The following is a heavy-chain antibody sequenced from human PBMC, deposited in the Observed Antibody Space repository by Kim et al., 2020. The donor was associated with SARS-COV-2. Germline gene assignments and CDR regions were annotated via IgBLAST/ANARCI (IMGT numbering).Heavy chain of an antibody. J-gene: IGHJ4*01. V-gene: IGHV4-34*01. CDR3: VMYLGYGSSWYGNFDY. CDR2: INHSGST. CDR1: GGSFSGYY. Sequence: SETLSLTCAVYGGSFSGYYWSWIRQPPGKGLEWIGEINHSGSTNYNPSLKSRVTISVDTSKNQFSLKLSSVTAADTAVYYCVMYLGYGSSWYGNFDYWG. D-gene: IGHD6-13*01.